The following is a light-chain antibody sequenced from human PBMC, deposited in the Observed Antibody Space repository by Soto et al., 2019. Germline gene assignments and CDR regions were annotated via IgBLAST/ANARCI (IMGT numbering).Light chain of an antibody. CDR1: QGISSC. Sequence: IHLTLSPTCECPPVLDRHTITCRASQGISSCLAWYQQKPGKAPRLLIYAASSRQSGVPARFSGSGSGTDFTLTISSLQPEDFAAYYCQQANSFPCTFGEGTKVDIK. J-gene: IGKJ1*01. V-gene: IGKV1-12*01. CDR2: AAS. CDR3: QQANSFPCT.